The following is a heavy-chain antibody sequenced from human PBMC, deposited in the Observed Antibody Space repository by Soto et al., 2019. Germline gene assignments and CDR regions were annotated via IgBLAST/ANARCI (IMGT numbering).Heavy chain of an antibody. CDR3: AKIVVVPAARNYYYYMDV. J-gene: IGHJ6*03. V-gene: IGHV4-39*01. D-gene: IGHD2-2*01. CDR1: GVSISSSSYY. Sequence: TSETLSLTCTVSGVSISSSSYYWGWIRQPPGKGLEWIGSIYYSGSTYYNPSLKSRVTTSVDTSKNQFSLKLSSVTAADTAVYYCAKIVVVPAARNYYYYMDVWGKGTTVTVSS. CDR2: IYYSGST.